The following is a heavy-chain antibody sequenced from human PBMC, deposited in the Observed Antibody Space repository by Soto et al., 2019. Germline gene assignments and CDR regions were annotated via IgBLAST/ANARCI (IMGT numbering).Heavy chain of an antibody. CDR2: ISGSGATT. CDR1: GFTFSSYA. V-gene: IGHV3-23*01. Sequence: EVPLLESGGGLVQPGGSLRLSCAASGFTFSSYAMTWVRQAPGKGLEWVSGISGSGATTSYADSVKGRFTVSRDNSKXXLYLQMNSLRVEDTAVYHCAKLRYFDWSAYNWFEYWGQGTPVIVSS. CDR3: AKLRYFDWSAYNWFEY. J-gene: IGHJ5*01. D-gene: IGHD3-9*01.